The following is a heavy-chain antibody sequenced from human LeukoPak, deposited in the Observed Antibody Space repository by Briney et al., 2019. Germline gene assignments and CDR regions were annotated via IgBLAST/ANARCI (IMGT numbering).Heavy chain of an antibody. CDR3: ARSQQTWYYYYMDV. V-gene: IGHV4-39*07. D-gene: IGHD6-13*01. CDR1: GGSIISSYY. Sequence: SETLSLTCTVSGGSIISSYYWGWIRQPPGKGLEWIGSIYHSGSTYYNPSLKSRVTISVDTSKNQFSLKLSSVTAADTAVYYCARSQQTWYYYYMDVWGKGTTVTISS. J-gene: IGHJ6*03. CDR2: IYHSGST.